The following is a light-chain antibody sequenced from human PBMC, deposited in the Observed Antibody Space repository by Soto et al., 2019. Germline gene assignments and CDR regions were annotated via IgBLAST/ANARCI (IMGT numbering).Light chain of an antibody. Sequence: QSVLTQPPSASGTPGQTVVISCSGSNSNIETNYVFWYQQLPGAAPKPLMYRNSQRPSGVPDRFSGSKSGTSASLAISGLRSDDEADYYCASSDDSLIGWVFGGGTKLTVL. V-gene: IGLV1-47*01. CDR3: ASSDDSLIGWV. J-gene: IGLJ3*02. CDR2: RNS. CDR1: NSNIETNY.